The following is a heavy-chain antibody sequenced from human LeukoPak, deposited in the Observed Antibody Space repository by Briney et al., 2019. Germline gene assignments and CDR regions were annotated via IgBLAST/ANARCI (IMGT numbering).Heavy chain of an antibody. CDR3: ARDPYWFDP. CDR1: GYTFSNHD. V-gene: IGHV1-69*04. J-gene: IGHJ5*02. CDR2: IIPILGIA. Sequence: ASVKVSCKASGYTFSNHDINWVRQAPGQGLEWMGRIIPILGIANYAQKFQGRVTITADKSTSTAYMELSSLRSEDTAVYYCARDPYWFDPWGQGTLVTVSS.